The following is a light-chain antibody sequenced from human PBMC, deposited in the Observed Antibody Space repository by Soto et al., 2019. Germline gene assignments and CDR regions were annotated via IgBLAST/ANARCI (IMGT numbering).Light chain of an antibody. CDR1: SSNIENNY. V-gene: IGLV1-51*01. Sequence: QSVLTQPPSLSAAPGQKVAISCSGSSSNIENNYVSWYQQLPGTAPKLLIYDTTKRPSGIPDRFSASKSGTSATLGITGLQTGDEADYYCGTWDSGLSAVIFGGGTKLTVL. J-gene: IGLJ2*01. CDR2: DTT. CDR3: GTWDSGLSAVI.